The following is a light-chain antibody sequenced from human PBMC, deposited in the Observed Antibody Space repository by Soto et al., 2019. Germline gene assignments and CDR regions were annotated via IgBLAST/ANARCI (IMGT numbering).Light chain of an antibody. Sequence: DMPMTQSPSTLSASGGDRVTTTCRASQSISSWLAWYHQKPVDAPKLLIYKASSLESGVPSRFSGSGSGTEFTLTISSLQPDDFTTYYCQQYNSYSWTFGQGTNVDIK. CDR3: QQYNSYSWT. V-gene: IGKV1-5*03. CDR1: QSISSW. J-gene: IGKJ1*01. CDR2: KAS.